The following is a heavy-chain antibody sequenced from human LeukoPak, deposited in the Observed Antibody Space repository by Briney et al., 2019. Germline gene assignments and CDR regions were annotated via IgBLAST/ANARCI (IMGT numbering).Heavy chain of an antibody. CDR1: GGSICSSSYC. J-gene: IGHJ4*02. CDR3: ARVVYDSSTYPKSYFDF. V-gene: IGHV4-39*07. CDR2: IYYRGIT. D-gene: IGHD3-22*01. Sequence: SETLSLTCTVSGGSICSSSYCCGWIRHPPGKGLEWIGCIYYRGITYYNPSLKSRVTISVDTYKNQFSLKLSSVTAADTAVYYCARVVYDSSTYPKSYFDFWGQGTLVTVSS.